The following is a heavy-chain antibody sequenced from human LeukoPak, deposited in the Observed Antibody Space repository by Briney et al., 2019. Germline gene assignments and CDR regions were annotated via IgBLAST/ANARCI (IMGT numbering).Heavy chain of an antibody. CDR2: LNSDGSST. Sequence: GGSLRLSCAASGFTFSSYWMHWVRQAPGKGLVWVSCLNSDGSSTRYADSVRGRFTISRDNAKDTLYLQMNSLRAEDTAVYYCATGNYHAFDIWGQGTMVTVSS. J-gene: IGHJ3*02. V-gene: IGHV3-74*01. CDR3: ATGNYHAFDI. D-gene: IGHD1-7*01. CDR1: GFTFSSYW.